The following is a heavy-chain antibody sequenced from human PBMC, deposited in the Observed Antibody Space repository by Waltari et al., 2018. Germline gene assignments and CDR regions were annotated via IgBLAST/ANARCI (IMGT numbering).Heavy chain of an antibody. D-gene: IGHD1-26*01. V-gene: IGHV3-21*02. CDR3: ARRSLTTMVTPWDF. J-gene: IGHJ1*01. Sequence: EVQLVESGGGLVKSGGSLRLACAASGFSFSNYGVTWVRQAPGKGLERVSCISVSGAFMYYVESVKGRLTVSRDNAKNVVYLQMSDLRVEDTALYYCARRSLTTMVTPWDFWGQDTLVTVSS. CDR2: ISVSGAFM. CDR1: GFSFSNYG.